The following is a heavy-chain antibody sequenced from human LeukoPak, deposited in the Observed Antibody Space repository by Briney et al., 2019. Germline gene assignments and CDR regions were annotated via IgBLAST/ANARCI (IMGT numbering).Heavy chain of an antibody. J-gene: IGHJ4*02. Sequence: SETLSLTCTVSGGSISSYHWSWIRQPPGKGLEWIGYIYYSGSTNYNPSLKSRVTISVDTSKNQFSLKLSSVTAADTAVYYCASVAAAGTLFDYWGQGTLVTVSS. V-gene: IGHV4-59*01. D-gene: IGHD6-13*01. CDR1: GGSISSYH. CDR3: ASVAAAGTLFDY. CDR2: IYYSGST.